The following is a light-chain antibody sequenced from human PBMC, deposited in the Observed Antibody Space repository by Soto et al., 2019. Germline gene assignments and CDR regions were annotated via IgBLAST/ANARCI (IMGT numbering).Light chain of an antibody. CDR3: QQYNSYSVLT. CDR2: DAS. J-gene: IGKJ4*01. V-gene: IGKV1-5*01. Sequence: DIQMTQSPSTLSASVGDRVTITCRASQSISSWLAWYQQKPGKAPKLLIYDASSLESGVPSRFSGSGSVTEFTLTISSLQPDDFATYYCQQYNSYSVLTFGGGTKVEIK. CDR1: QSISSW.